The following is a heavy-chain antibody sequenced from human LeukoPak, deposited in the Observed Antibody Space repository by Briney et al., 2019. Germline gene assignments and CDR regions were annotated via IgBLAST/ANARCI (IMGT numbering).Heavy chain of an antibody. Sequence: GGSLRLSCAASGFTFSSYEMNWVRQAPGKGLEWVSSISSSSSYIYYADSVKGRFTISRDNAKNSLYLQMNSLRAEDTAVYYCARDQYSSGWYNWFDPWGQGTLVTVSS. J-gene: IGHJ5*02. D-gene: IGHD6-19*01. CDR2: ISSSSSYI. CDR1: GFTFSSYE. V-gene: IGHV3-21*01. CDR3: ARDQYSSGWYNWFDP.